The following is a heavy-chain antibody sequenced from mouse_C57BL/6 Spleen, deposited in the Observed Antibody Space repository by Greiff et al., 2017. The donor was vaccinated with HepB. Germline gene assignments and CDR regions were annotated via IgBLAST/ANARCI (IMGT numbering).Heavy chain of an antibody. D-gene: IGHD1-1*01. Sequence: VQLQQPGAELVRPGTSVKLSCKASGYTFTSYWMHWVKQRPGQGLEWIGVIDPSDSYTNYNQKFKGKATLTVDTSSSTAYMQLSSLTSEDSAVYYCASPSLRRGFAYWGQGTLVTVSA. CDR2: IDPSDSYT. CDR1: GYTFTSYW. J-gene: IGHJ3*01. CDR3: ASPSLRRGFAY. V-gene: IGHV1-59*01.